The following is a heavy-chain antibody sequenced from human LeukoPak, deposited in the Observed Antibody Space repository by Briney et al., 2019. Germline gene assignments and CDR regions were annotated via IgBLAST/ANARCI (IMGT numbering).Heavy chain of an antibody. J-gene: IGHJ5*02. CDR2: INHRAST. D-gene: IGHD2-2*01. CDR3: ARGEVPAARGHNWFDP. Sequence: SETLSLTCAVYGYSFSDYYWNWIRQPPGKGLEWIGEINHRASTNYNPSLPRRVTISVDPSKNQFSLRWSSVTAADTAVYCCARGEVPAARGHNWFDPWGLGTLVTVSS. V-gene: IGHV4-34*01. CDR1: GYSFSDYY.